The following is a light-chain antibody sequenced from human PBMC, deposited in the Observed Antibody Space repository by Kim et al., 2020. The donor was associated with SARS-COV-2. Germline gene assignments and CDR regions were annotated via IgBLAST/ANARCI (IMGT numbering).Light chain of an antibody. CDR3: QQYDNLPLT. CDR2: HAS. CDR1: QDITNY. J-gene: IGKJ4*01. Sequence: DIQMTQSPSSLSASVGDRVTITCQVSQDITNYLNWYQQKPGKAPKLLIYHASNLETGVPSRFSGSGSGTDFILSISSLLPEDFATYYCQQYDNLPLTFGGGTKVEIK. V-gene: IGKV1-33*01.